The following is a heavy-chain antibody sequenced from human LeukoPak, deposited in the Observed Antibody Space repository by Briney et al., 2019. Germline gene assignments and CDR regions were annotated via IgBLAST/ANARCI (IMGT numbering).Heavy chain of an antibody. CDR1: GYTLTELS. Sequence: ASVKVSCKVSGYTLTELSMHWVRQAPGKGLEWMGGFDPEDGETIYAQKFQGRVTMTEGTSTDTAYMELSSLRSEDTAVYYCATAPRGAPLYYWGQGTLVTVSS. CDR2: FDPEDGET. CDR3: ATAPRGAPLYY. V-gene: IGHV1-24*01. J-gene: IGHJ4*02. D-gene: IGHD3-10*01.